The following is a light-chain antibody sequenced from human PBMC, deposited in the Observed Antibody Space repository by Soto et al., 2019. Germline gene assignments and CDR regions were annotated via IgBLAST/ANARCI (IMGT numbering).Light chain of an antibody. CDR1: SSDVGGYDP. V-gene: IGLV2-14*01. CDR3: SLYTGSGTF. J-gene: IGLJ2*01. CDR2: AVS. Sequence: QSALTQPASVSGSPGQSIAISCTGTSSDVGGYDPVSWYQQHPGKAPKLMIYAVSIRPSGVSNRFSGSKSGNTASLTISGRQGEDEADYSCSLYTGSGTFFGGGTKLTVL.